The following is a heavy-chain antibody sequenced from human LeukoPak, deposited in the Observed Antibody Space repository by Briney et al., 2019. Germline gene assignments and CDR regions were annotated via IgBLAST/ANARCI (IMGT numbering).Heavy chain of an antibody. CDR3: ARERNNWNDGIDFDY. J-gene: IGHJ4*02. V-gene: IGHV3-21*01. CDR2: ISSSSSYI. CDR1: GFTFDDYA. D-gene: IGHD1-1*01. Sequence: GGSLRLSCAASGFTFDDYAMRWIRQAPGKGLEWVSSISSSSSYIYYADSVKGRFTISRDNAKNSLYLQMNSLRAEDTAVYYCARERNNWNDGIDFDYWGQGTLVTVSS.